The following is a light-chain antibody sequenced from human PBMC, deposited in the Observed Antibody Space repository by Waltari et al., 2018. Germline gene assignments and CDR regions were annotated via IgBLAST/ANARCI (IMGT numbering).Light chain of an antibody. Sequence: ETVMTQSPATLSVYPGERATLSCRASQRIKNNLAWYQQKGGQAPRLLLFDASTRATGISARFSGSGYGTEFTLTISSLQSEDFAVYYCQQYDNWPQTFGQGTKLEIK. CDR2: DAS. CDR3: QQYDNWPQT. CDR1: QRIKNN. J-gene: IGKJ2*01. V-gene: IGKV3-15*01.